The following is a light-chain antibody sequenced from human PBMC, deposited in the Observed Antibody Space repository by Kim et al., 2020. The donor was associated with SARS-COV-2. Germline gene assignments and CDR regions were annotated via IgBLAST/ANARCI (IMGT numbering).Light chain of an antibody. CDR1: SRDVGGYNY. V-gene: IGLV2-14*03. J-gene: IGLJ2*01. Sequence: GQSITISCTGTSRDVGGYNYVSWYQQHPGKAPKLMIYDVSNRPSGVSNRFSGSKSGNTASLTISGLQAEDEADYYCSSYTSSSTLVFGGGTKVTVL. CDR2: DVS. CDR3: SSYTSSSTLV.